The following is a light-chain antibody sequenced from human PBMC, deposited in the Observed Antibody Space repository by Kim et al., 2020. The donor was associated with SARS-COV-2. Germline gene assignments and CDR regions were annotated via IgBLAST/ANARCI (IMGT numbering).Light chain of an antibody. CDR3: GTWDSSLSAVV. Sequence: GPKVTISCYGSSSNIGNNYVSWFQHFPGTAPKLLIYDNNKRPSGIPDRFSGSKSGTSATLGITGLQTGDEADYYCGTWDSSLSAVVFGGGTQLTVL. J-gene: IGLJ2*01. CDR2: DNN. V-gene: IGLV1-51*01. CDR1: SSNIGNNY.